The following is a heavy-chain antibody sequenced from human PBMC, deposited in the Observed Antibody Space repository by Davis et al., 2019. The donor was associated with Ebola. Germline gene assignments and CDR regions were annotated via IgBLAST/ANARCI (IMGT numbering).Heavy chain of an antibody. CDR3: AKVPGKWLVPGPWDY. D-gene: IGHD6-19*01. CDR1: GFTFSSYA. V-gene: IGHV3-66*01. Sequence: GESLKISCAASGFTFSSYAMSWVRQAPGKGLEWVSVIYSGGSTYYADSVKGRFTISRDNSKNTLYLQMNSLRAEDTAVYYCAKVPGKWLVPGPWDYWGQGTLVTVSS. CDR2: IYSGGST. J-gene: IGHJ4*02.